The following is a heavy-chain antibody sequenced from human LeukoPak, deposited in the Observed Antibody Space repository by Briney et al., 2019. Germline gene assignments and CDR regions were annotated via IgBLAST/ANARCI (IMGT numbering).Heavy chain of an antibody. Sequence: SETLSLTCTVSGGSISSSSYYWSWIRQPPGKGLEWIGYIYYSGSTNYNPSLKSRVTISVDTSKNQFSLKLSSVTAADTAVYYCARDKEYYMDVWGKGTTVTVSS. J-gene: IGHJ6*03. CDR1: GGSISSSSYY. V-gene: IGHV4-61*01. CDR3: ARDKEYYMDV. CDR2: IYYSGST.